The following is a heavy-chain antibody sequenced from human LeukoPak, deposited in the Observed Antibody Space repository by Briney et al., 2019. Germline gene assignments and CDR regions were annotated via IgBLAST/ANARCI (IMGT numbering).Heavy chain of an antibody. D-gene: IGHD3-10*01. CDR1: GFTYNNYL. CDR3: VRGETNYYGSEGDPNPRSWFDP. J-gene: IGHJ5*02. CDR2: INQYGSER. Sequence: GGSLTLPCAASGFTYNNYLMMWLRQPAPKGLDSVANINQYGSERYYVDSVKGRFTISSDNAKNSLYLQMNSLRAEDTAVYYCVRGETNYYGSEGDPNPRSWFDPWGQGTLVTVSS. V-gene: IGHV3-7*03.